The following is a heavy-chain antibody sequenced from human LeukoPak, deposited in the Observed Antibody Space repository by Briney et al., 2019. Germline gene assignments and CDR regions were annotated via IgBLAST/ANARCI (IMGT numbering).Heavy chain of an antibody. CDR1: GGSFSGYY. CDR3: ARGRRVVPAATRIYYFDY. V-gene: IGHV4-34*01. D-gene: IGHD2-2*01. Sequence: SETLSLTCAVYGGSFSGYYWSWIRQPPGKGLEWIGEINHSGSINYNPSLKSRVTISVDTSKNQFSLKLSSVTAADTAVYYCARGRRVVPAATRIYYFDYWGQGTLVTVSS. CDR2: INHSGSI. J-gene: IGHJ4*02.